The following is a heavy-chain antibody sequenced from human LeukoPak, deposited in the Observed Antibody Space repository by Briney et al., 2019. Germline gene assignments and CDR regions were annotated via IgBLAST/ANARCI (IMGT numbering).Heavy chain of an antibody. J-gene: IGHJ4*02. CDR1: GGSISSSSYY. Sequence: SETLSLTCTVSGGSISSSSYYWGWIRQPPGKGLEWIGSIYYAGSTFYRPSLRSRVTISVDTSKNQFSLTLRSVTAADTAVYYCARARETLFDYWGQGTLVTVSS. CDR2: IYYAGST. V-gene: IGHV4-39*01. CDR3: ARARETLFDY. D-gene: IGHD1-26*01.